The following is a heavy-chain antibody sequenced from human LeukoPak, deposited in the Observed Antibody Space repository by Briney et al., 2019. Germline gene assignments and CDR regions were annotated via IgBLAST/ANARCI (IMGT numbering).Heavy chain of an antibody. CDR1: GGSLSGYS. D-gene: IGHD2/OR15-2a*01. V-gene: IGHV4-34*01. CDR3: ARGGIVPYYFDY. Sequence: SETLSLTCAVYGGSLSGYSWTWIRQPPGKGLEWIGEIDHSGSTNYNASLKSRVTISVDTSKNQFSLKLSSVTAADTAVYYCARGGIVPYYFDYWGQGTLVTVSS. J-gene: IGHJ4*02. CDR2: IDHSGST.